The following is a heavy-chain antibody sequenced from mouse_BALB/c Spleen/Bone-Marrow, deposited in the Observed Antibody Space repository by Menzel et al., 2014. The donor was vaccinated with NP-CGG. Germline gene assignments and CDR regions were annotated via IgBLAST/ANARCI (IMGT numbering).Heavy chain of an antibody. J-gene: IGHJ4*01. CDR2: IYPGDGST. CDR1: GYTFTNYD. Sequence: QVQLQQSGPELVKPGALVKISCKASGYTFTNYDINWVMQRPGQGLEWIGWIYPGDGSTDYNEKFRGKAKLTADKSSSTAYMQLSDLTSDNSAVYFCAXXXXYXXDXWGQGTSVTVSS. V-gene: IGHV1S56*01. CDR3: AXXXXYXXDX.